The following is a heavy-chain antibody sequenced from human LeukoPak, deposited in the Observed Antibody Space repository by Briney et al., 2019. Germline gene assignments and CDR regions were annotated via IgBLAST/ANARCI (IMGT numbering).Heavy chain of an antibody. Sequence: APVKVSCKASGYTFINYGISWVRQAPGQGLEWMAWISPYNRNTYYAQNLQNRVTLITRTSTNPAYMELRSLRSDDPAVYYCARDDLNYFDHRGQGTLVTVSS. CDR2: ISPYNRNT. J-gene: IGHJ4*02. V-gene: IGHV1-18*01. CDR1: GYTFINYG. CDR3: ARDDLNYFDH.